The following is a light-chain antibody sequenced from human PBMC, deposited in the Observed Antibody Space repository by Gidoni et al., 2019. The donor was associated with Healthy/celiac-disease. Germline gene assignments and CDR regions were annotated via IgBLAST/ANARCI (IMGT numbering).Light chain of an antibody. J-gene: IGKJ5*01. Sequence: IAMTQPSFSLPVTPAVPASISCRSSQSLLHSNGYNYLDWYLQKPGQSPQLLIYMGSNRASGVPDRFSGSGSGTDFTLKISRVEAEEVGVYYCMQALQTPITFGQXTRLEIK. V-gene: IGKV2-28*01. CDR2: MGS. CDR3: MQALQTPIT. CDR1: QSLLHSNGYNY.